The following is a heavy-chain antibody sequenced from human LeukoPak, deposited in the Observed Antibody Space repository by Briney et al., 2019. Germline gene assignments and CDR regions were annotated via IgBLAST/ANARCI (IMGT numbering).Heavy chain of an antibody. CDR2: INPNSGGT. Sequence: ASVKVSCKASGYTFTNYSIHWIRQAPGQGLEWLGRINPNSGGTDYAQKFQGRVTMTRDTSIRTAYMELSRLISDDTAVYYCAKVRCASTSCHFEPGYWGQGTLVTVSS. J-gene: IGHJ4*02. CDR1: GYTFTNYS. V-gene: IGHV1-2*06. D-gene: IGHD2-2*01. CDR3: AKVRCASTSCHFEPGY.